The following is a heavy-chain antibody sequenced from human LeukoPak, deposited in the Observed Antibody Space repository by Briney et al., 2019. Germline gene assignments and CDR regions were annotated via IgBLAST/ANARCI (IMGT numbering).Heavy chain of an antibody. V-gene: IGHV1-46*01. CDR3: ARDRDGVDGGRPYYFDY. Sequence: ASVKVSCKASGYTFTSYYMHWVRQAPGQGLEWMGIINPSGGSTSYAQKFQGRVTMTRDTSTSTVYMELSSLRSEDTAVYYCARDRDGVDGGRPYYFDYWGQGTLVTVSS. D-gene: IGHD4-23*01. CDR1: GYTFTSYY. J-gene: IGHJ4*02. CDR2: INPSGGST.